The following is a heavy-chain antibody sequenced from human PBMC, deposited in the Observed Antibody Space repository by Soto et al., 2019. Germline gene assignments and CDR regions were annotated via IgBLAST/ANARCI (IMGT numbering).Heavy chain of an antibody. CDR1: GFSFDEYG. CDR2: VSWNSGTM. D-gene: IGHD2-2*01. J-gene: IGHJ6*03. Sequence: EVQLVESGGGLVQPGRSLRLSCAASGFSFDEYGMHWVRQAPGKGLEWVSGVSWNSGTMGYGDSVRGRFAISRDNAKNSLYLQMNSLTTEDTALYYCAKGFCSSTRCLTYSYMDVWGKGTTVTVSS. V-gene: IGHV3-9*01. CDR3: AKGFCSSTRCLTYSYMDV.